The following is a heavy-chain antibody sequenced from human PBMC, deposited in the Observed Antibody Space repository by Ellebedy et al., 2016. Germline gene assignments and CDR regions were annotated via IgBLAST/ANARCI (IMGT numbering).Heavy chain of an antibody. J-gene: IGHJ5*02. Sequence: GESLKISXAASGFTFSSYSMNWVRQAPGKGLEWVSSISSSSSYIYYADSVKGRFTISRDNAKNSLYLQMNSLRAEDTAVYYCATGIDSSSASAWGQGTQVTVSS. CDR2: ISSSSSYI. CDR3: ATGIDSSSASA. CDR1: GFTFSSYS. D-gene: IGHD3-22*01. V-gene: IGHV3-21*04.